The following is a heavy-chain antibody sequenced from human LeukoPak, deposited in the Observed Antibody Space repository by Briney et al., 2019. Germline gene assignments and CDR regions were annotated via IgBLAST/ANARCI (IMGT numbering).Heavy chain of an antibody. CDR3: ATPDDYCSSTSCYSYYMDV. J-gene: IGHJ6*03. CDR1: GGTFSSYA. CDR2: IIPIFGTA. D-gene: IGHD2-2*01. Sequence: ASVKVSCKASGGTFSSYAISWVRQAPGQGLEWMGGIIPIFGTANYAQKFQGRVTITTDESTSTAYMELSSLRSEDTAVYYCATPDDYCSSTSCYSYYMDVRGKGTTVTVSS. V-gene: IGHV1-69*05.